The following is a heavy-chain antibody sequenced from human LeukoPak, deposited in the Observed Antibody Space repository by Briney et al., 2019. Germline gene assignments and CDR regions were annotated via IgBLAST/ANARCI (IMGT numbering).Heavy chain of an antibody. CDR1: GFTFSSYG. CDR3: ARRGGYYYYYMDV. CDR2: ISATGGTT. Sequence: SGGSLRLSCAASGFTFSSYGMSWVRQAPGKGLEWVSAISATGGTTYYADSVKGRFTISRDNSKNSLYLQMNSLRAEDTAVYYCARRGGYYYYYMDVWGKGTTVTISS. D-gene: IGHD3-16*01. V-gene: IGHV3-23*01. J-gene: IGHJ6*03.